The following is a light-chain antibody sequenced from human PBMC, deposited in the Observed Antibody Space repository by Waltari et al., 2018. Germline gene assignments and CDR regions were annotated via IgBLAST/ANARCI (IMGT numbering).Light chain of an antibody. V-gene: IGKV3-15*01. CDR2: AAS. CDR3: QQYNKWPLT. Sequence: EIVMTQSPDTLSVSPGERVALSCRASQSVGGNLAWYQQKPGRAPRLLIYAASTRATAIPASFSGGGSGTEFTLTISSLQSEDFAVYYCQQYNKWPLTFGQGTKVEIK. CDR1: QSVGGN. J-gene: IGKJ1*01.